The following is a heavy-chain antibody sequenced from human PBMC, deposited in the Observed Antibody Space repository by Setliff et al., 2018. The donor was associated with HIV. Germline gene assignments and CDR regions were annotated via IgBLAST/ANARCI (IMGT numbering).Heavy chain of an antibody. CDR2: IYYNGIT. CDR1: GGSINNGDYY. J-gene: IGHJ3*02. V-gene: IGHV4-31*03. D-gene: IGHD3-16*02. CDR3: AIEIVRVALDI. Sequence: SETLSLTCTVSGGSINNGDYYWSWIRHQPGRGLEWIGNIYYNGITNYNPSLKSRLSISIDTSKNQFYLQLNSVTAADTSVFYCAIEIVRVALDIWGPGTAVTVSS.